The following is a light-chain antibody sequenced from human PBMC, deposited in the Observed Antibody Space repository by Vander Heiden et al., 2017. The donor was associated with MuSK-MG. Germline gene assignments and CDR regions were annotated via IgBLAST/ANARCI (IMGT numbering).Light chain of an antibody. CDR1: QSVSSY. Sequence: EFVLTQSPATLSLSPGERANLSCRASQSVSSYLAWYRQKPGQAPRLLIYDASNRATGIPARFRGSGSGTDFALTISSLEPQDFAVYYCQQRSNWPPWTFGQGTKVEIK. CDR3: QQRSNWPPWT. CDR2: DAS. V-gene: IGKV3-11*01. J-gene: IGKJ1*01.